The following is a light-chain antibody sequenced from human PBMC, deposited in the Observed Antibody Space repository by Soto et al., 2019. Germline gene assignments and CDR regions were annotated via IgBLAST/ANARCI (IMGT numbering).Light chain of an antibody. CDR3: QQYKTSWT. Sequence: DIQSTQSPSTLSASVGDRVTITCRASQSISSWLAWYQQKPGKAPKLLIYDASSLESGVPSRFSGSGSGTEFTLTISSLQPNDFATYYCQQYKTSWTFGHGTKVDIK. V-gene: IGKV1-5*01. J-gene: IGKJ1*01. CDR2: DAS. CDR1: QSISSW.